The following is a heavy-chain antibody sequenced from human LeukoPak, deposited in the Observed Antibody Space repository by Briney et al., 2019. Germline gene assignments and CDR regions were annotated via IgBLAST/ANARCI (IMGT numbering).Heavy chain of an antibody. CDR3: ARVIAGYCSGGSCRYFDS. D-gene: IGHD2-15*01. CDR1: GFTFSTYW. J-gene: IGHJ4*02. CDR2: INSDGSST. Sequence: PGGSLRLSCAASGFTFSTYWMHWVRQAPGKGLVWVSRINSDGSSTSYADSVKGRFTISRDNAKNTLYLQMNSLRAEDTAVYYCARVIAGYCSGGSCRYFDSWGQGTLVTVSS. V-gene: IGHV3-74*01.